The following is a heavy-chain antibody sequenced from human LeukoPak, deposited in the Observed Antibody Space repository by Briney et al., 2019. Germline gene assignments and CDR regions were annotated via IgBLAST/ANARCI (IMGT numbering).Heavy chain of an antibody. J-gene: IGHJ6*03. D-gene: IGHD3-22*01. Sequence: GESLKISCKGSGYSFTSYWIGWVRQMPGKGLEWMGIIYPGDSDTRYSPSFQGQVTISADKSISTAYLQWSSLKASDTAMYYCARSVGYYDSSGYYYYYYYMDVWGKGTTVTVSS. CDR1: GYSFTSYW. CDR2: IYPGDSDT. CDR3: ARSVGYYDSSGYYYYYYYMDV. V-gene: IGHV5-51*01.